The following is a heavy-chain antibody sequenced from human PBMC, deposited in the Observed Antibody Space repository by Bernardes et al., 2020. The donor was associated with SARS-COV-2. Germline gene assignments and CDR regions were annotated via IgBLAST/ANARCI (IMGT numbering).Heavy chain of an antibody. V-gene: IGHV3-21*01. J-gene: IGHJ4*02. Sequence: GGSLTLSCAASGFIFSDCSMHWVRQAPGKGLEWVTSISRDSKYIYYADSVKGRFTISRDNAKNSLYLQMDSLRDEDTAVYYCASEQGDTDYDNWGQGALVTVSS. CDR1: GFIFSDCS. D-gene: IGHD4-17*01. CDR2: ISRDSKYI. CDR3: ASEQGDTDYDN.